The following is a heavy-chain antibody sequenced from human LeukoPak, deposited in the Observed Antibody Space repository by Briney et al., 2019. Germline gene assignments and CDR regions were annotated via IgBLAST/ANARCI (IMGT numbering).Heavy chain of an antibody. Sequence: SETLSLTCSVSGGSISGRRYYWGWIRQPPGRGLEWIGSIHYDGATYYNPSLKSRVTMSVDTSKNQVSLKLRSGTAADTAVYYCARASVKADIVVVPAVYNWFDPWGQGTLVTVSS. CDR1: GGSISGRRYY. J-gene: IGHJ5*02. D-gene: IGHD2-2*01. CDR2: IHYDGAT. V-gene: IGHV4-39*01. CDR3: ARASVKADIVVVPAVYNWFDP.